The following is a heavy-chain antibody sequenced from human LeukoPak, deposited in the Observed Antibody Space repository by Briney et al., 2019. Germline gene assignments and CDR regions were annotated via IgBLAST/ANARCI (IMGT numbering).Heavy chain of an antibody. Sequence: ASVKVSCKASGGVFTTYAISWVRQAPGQGLEWMGGIIPIFGTANYVQKFQGRVTITADESTSTAYMELSSLRSEDTAVYYCARVSQKAGDGSFDYWGQGTLVTVSS. D-gene: IGHD3-10*01. CDR3: ARVSQKAGDGSFDY. CDR1: GGVFTTYA. CDR2: IIPIFGTA. V-gene: IGHV1-69*13. J-gene: IGHJ4*02.